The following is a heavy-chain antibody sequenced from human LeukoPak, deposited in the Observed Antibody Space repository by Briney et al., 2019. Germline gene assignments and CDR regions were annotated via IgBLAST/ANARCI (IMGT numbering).Heavy chain of an antibody. J-gene: IGHJ3*02. CDR2: IYHSGST. D-gene: IGHD5-24*01. V-gene: IGHV4-38-2*01. CDR1: GYSISSGYY. CDR3: ARLTGDGYSPQDSFDI. Sequence: ASETLSLTCAVSGYSISSGYYWGWIRQPPGKGLEWIGSIYHSGSTYYNPSLKSRVTISVDTSKIQFSLKLSSVTAADTAVYYCARLTGDGYSPQDSFDIWGQGTMVTVSS.